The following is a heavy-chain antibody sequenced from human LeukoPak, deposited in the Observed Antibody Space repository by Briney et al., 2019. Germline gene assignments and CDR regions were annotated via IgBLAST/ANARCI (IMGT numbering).Heavy chain of an antibody. J-gene: IGHJ4*02. V-gene: IGHV1-2*02. CDR2: INPNSGGT. Sequence: ASVKVSCKASGYTFTAYYMHWVRPAPGQGLEWMGWINPNSGGTYSAQKFQGRVTMTRDTSISTAYMELSSLRSDDTAVYYCARDLATLIRGFDSWGQGTLVTVSS. D-gene: IGHD3-10*01. CDR3: ARDLATLIRGFDS. CDR1: GYTFTAYY.